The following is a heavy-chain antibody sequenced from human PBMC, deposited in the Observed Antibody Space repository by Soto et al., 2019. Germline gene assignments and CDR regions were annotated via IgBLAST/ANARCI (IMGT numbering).Heavy chain of an antibody. CDR3: AREGEDHRSSSSGGWFDP. J-gene: IGHJ5*02. D-gene: IGHD6-6*01. CDR1: GGTFSSYA. CDR2: IIPIFGTA. Sequence: QVQLVQTGAEVKKPGSSVKVSCKASGGTFSSYAISCVRQAPGQGLEWMGGIIPIFGTANYAQKFQGRVTITADEYRNTAYMELSSLSSEDTAVYYCAREGEDHRSSSSGGWFDPCGQGTLVTVSS. V-gene: IGHV1-69*01.